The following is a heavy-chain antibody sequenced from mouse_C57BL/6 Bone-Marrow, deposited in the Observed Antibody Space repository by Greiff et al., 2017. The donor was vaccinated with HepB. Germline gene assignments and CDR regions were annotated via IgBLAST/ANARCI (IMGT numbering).Heavy chain of an antibody. CDR3: ARGLYAVYYAMDY. V-gene: IGHV1-78*01. J-gene: IGHJ4*01. Sequence: VHLVESDAELVKPGASVKISCKVSGYTFTDHTIHWMKQRPEQGLEWIGYIYPRDGSTKYNEKFKGKATLTADKSSSTAYMQLNSLTSEDSAVYFCARGLYAVYYAMDYWGQGTSVTVSS. D-gene: IGHD3-1*01. CDR1: GYTFTDHT. CDR2: IYPRDGST.